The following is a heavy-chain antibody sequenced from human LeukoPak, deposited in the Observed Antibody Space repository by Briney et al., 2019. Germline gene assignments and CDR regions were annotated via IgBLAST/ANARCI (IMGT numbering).Heavy chain of an antibody. Sequence: GGSLRLSCAASGFTFSSYWMSWVRQAPGKGLEWVANIKQDGSEKYCVDSVKGRFTISRDNAKNSLYLQMNSLRAEDTAVYYCARDSAGYYDSSGYWGYWGQGTLVTVSS. V-gene: IGHV3-7*01. J-gene: IGHJ4*02. CDR2: IKQDGSEK. CDR1: GFTFSSYW. D-gene: IGHD3-22*01. CDR3: ARDSAGYYDSSGYWGY.